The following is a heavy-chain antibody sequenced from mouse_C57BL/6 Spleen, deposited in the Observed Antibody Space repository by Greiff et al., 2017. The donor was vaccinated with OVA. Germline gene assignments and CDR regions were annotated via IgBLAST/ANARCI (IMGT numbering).Heavy chain of an antibody. Sequence: EVKLQESGPGMVKPSQSLSLTCTVTGYSITSGYDWHWIRHFPGNKLEWMGYISYSGSTNYNPSLKSRISITHDTSKNHFFLKLNSVTTEDTATYYCARDQNYSGYFDVWGTGTTVTVSS. V-gene: IGHV3-1*01. J-gene: IGHJ1*03. CDR2: ISYSGST. CDR3: ARDQNYSGYFDV. CDR1: GYSITSGYD. D-gene: IGHD1-1*02.